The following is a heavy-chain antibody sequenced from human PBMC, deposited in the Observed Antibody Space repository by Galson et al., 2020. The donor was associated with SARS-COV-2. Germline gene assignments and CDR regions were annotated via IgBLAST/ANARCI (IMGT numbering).Heavy chain of an antibody. Sequence: GESLKISCAASGFTFSNYAIHWVRQAPGKGLEWVAFISYDENTKWYADSVRGRFTISRDSSKNTLYLQVNSLRAEDTAVYYCARLHSSGWRGGFGYWGQGTLVTVSS. CDR2: ISYDENTK. D-gene: IGHD6-19*01. J-gene: IGHJ4*02. V-gene: IGHV3-30-3*01. CDR3: ARLHSSGWRGGFGY. CDR1: GFTFSNYA.